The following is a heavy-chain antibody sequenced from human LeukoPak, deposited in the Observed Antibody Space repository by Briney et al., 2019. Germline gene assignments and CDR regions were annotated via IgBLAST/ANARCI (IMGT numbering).Heavy chain of an antibody. CDR1: GFTFSDYY. CDR2: IGGSRSYT. V-gene: IGHV3-11*05. D-gene: IGHD4-23*01. Sequence: GGSLRLSCAASGFTFSDYYMSWIRQAPGRGLELVSYIGGSRSYTNYADSVKGRFTISRDNSKSTLYLQMNSLRAEDTAVYYCAKDYGGNSGSYFDYWGQGTLVTVSS. J-gene: IGHJ4*02. CDR3: AKDYGGNSGSYFDY.